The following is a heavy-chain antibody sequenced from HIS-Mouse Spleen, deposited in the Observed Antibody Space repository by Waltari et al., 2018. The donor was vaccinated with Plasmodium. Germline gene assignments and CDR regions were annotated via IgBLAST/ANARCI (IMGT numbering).Heavy chain of an antibody. CDR2: IYYSGST. V-gene: IGHV4-39*07. CDR1: GGSISSSSYY. CDR3: ARERIVGATVYYFDY. J-gene: IGHJ4*02. Sequence: QLQLQESGPGLVKPSETLSLTCTVSGGSISSSSYYWGWIRQPPGKGLEWIGSIYYSGSTYYNPSLKSRVTISVDTSKNQFSLKLSSVTAADTAVYYCARERIVGATVYYFDYWGQGTLVTVSS. D-gene: IGHD1-26*01.